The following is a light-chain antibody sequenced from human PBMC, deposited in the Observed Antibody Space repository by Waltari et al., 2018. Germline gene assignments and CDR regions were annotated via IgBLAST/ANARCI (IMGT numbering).Light chain of an antibody. Sequence: DVVMTQSPDSLAVSLGERATINCKSSQSVLYSSNNKNYLAWYKQKPGQPPKLLLYWASTRASGAPDRFSGSGSGTDFTLTISSLQAEDVAVYYCQQYYSSPYTFGQGTRLEIK. CDR3: QQYYSSPYT. V-gene: IGKV4-1*01. CDR1: QSVLYSSNNKNY. J-gene: IGKJ2*01. CDR2: WAS.